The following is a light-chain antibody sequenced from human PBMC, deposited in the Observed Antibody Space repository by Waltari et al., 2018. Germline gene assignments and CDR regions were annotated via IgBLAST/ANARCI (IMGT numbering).Light chain of an antibody. CDR3: QQSYSTPFT. CDR2: AAS. J-gene: IGKJ3*01. V-gene: IGKV1-39*01. CDR1: QSIRSY. Sequence: DIQMTQSPSSLSASVGDRVTSTCRASQSIRSYLNWYQQKPGKAPKLLIYAASSLQSGVPSRFSGSGSGTDFTLTISSLQPEDFATYYCQQSYSTPFTFGPGTKVDIK.